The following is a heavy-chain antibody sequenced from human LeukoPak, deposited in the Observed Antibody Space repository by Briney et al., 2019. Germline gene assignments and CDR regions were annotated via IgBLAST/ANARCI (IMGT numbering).Heavy chain of an antibody. CDR3: ARDIGGSYHLYYFDY. CDR1: GFTFSSYA. CDR2: ISYDGSNK. D-gene: IGHD3-16*02. J-gene: IGHJ4*02. Sequence: GGSLRLSCAASGFTFSSYAMHWVRQAPGKGLEWVAVISYDGSNKYYADSVKGRFTISRDNSKNTLYLQINSLRAEDTAVYYCARDIGGSYHLYYFDYWGQGTLVTVAS. V-gene: IGHV3-30*04.